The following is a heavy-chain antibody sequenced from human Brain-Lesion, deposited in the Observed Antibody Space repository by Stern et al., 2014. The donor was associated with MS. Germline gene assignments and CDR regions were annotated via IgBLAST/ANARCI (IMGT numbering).Heavy chain of an antibody. D-gene: IGHD2-2*01. V-gene: IGHV4-61*02. CDR1: GGSISSGGYY. CDR3: ARGRVVPGFQYFASDV. J-gene: IGHJ6*02. Sequence: QVQLVESGPGLVKPSQTLSLSCTVSGGSISSGGYYWSWIRQPAGKGLEWIGRIFNSGYSNNNPSLKCRVTITINTSKNHSSLRLHPMTAADTAVYYCARGRVVPGFQYFASDVWGQGTTVIVSS. CDR2: IFNSGYS.